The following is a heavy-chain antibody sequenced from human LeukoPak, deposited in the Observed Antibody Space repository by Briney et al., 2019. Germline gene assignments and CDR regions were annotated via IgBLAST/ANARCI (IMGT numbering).Heavy chain of an antibody. V-gene: IGHV1-46*01. CDR2: INPSGGST. CDR3: ARGIYGSGSYYNNWFDP. Sequence: ASVKLSCKASGYTFTGYYMHWVRQAPGQGLEWMGIINPSGGSTSYTQKFQGRVTMTRDMSTSTVYMELSSLRSEYTAVSYCARGIYGSGSYYNNWFDPWGQGTLVTVSS. CDR1: GYTFTGYY. J-gene: IGHJ5*02. D-gene: IGHD3-10*01.